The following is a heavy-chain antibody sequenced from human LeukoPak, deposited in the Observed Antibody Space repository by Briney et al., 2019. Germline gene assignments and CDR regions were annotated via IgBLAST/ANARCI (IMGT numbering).Heavy chain of an antibody. Sequence: GGSLRLSCAASGFTFSSYAMHWVRQAPGKGLEYVSAISSNGGSTYYANSVKGRFTISRDNSKNTLYLQMGSLRAEDMAVYYCARDLGGSYPTYDYWGQGTLVTVSS. CDR1: GFTFSSYA. CDR2: ISSNGGST. CDR3: ARDLGGSYPTYDY. D-gene: IGHD1-26*01. J-gene: IGHJ4*02. V-gene: IGHV3-64*01.